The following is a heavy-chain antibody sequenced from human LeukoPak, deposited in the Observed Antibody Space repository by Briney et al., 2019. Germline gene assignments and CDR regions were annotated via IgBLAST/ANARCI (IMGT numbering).Heavy chain of an antibody. D-gene: IGHD4-17*01. V-gene: IGHV3-64*01. Sequence: GGSLRLSCEVSGITFSTSVMHWVRQGPGKGLEYVSGISDNGGGTYYASSVKGRFTISRDNSKNTLYLQMNSLRAEDTAVYYCAKADGALPDYWGEGTLVTVSS. CDR3: AKADGALPDY. J-gene: IGHJ4*02. CDR1: GITFSTSV. CDR2: ISDNGGGT.